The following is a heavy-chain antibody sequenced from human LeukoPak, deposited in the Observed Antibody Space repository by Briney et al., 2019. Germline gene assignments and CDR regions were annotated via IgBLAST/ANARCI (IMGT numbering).Heavy chain of an antibody. D-gene: IGHD3-9*01. Sequence: SETLPLTCAVYGGSFSGYYWSWIRQPPGKGLEWIGEINHSGSTNYNPSLKSRVTISVDTSKNQFSLKLSSATAADTAVYYCEIFYYDILTGYYIGDYWGQGTLVTVSS. J-gene: IGHJ4*02. CDR2: INHSGST. CDR1: GGSFSGYY. CDR3: EIFYYDILTGYYIGDY. V-gene: IGHV4-34*01.